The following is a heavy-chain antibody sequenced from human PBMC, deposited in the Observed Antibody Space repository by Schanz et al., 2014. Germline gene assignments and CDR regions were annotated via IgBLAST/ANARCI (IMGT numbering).Heavy chain of an antibody. CDR3: ARKVVATIGGYYDN. J-gene: IGHJ4*02. V-gene: IGHV3-23*01. CDR1: GFSFSSYA. D-gene: IGHD5-12*01. Sequence: EVQLLESGGDLVEPGGSLRLSCAASGFSFSSYAMGWVRQARGKGLEWVSAMNESHSTIYYADSVRGRFTISRDNAENTLFLQMNSLRAEDTAVYYCARKVVATIGGYYDNWGQGTLXIVSS. CDR2: MNESHSTI.